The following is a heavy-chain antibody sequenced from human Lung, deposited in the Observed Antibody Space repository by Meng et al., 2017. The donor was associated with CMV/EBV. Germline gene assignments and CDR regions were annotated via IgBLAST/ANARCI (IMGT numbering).Heavy chain of an antibody. J-gene: IGHJ4*02. CDR2: IGATAGGT. Sequence: GGSXRLXCAASGLTFSSYGMSWVRQAPGKGLEWVSSIGATAGGTYYADSVKGRFTISRDNAKNTLYLQMNSLRAEDTAVYYCAKYSAVGERLYYFDYWGKGRXVTFAS. V-gene: IGHV3-23*01. CDR3: AKYSAVGERLYYFDY. CDR1: GLTFSSYG. D-gene: IGHD2-21*01.